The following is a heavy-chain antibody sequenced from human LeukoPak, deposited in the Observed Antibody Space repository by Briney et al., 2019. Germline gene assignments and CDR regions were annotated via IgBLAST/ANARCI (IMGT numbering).Heavy chain of an antibody. D-gene: IGHD2-21*02. J-gene: IGHJ4*02. Sequence: GGSLRLSCAASGFTFSSYAMHWVRQAPGKGLEWVAVIWYDGSNKNYVDTVKGRFTISRDNSKNTLYLQMNSLRAEDTAVYYCASAYCGGDCYSDYWGQGTLVTVSS. CDR1: GFTFSSYA. CDR3: ASAYCGGDCYSDY. CDR2: IWYDGSNK. V-gene: IGHV3-33*08.